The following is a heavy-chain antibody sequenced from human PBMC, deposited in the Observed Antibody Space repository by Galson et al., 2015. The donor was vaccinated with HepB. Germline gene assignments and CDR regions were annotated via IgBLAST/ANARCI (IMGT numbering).Heavy chain of an antibody. Sequence: SVKVSCKASGYSFTNYDVSWVRQATGQGLEYLGWMNPNSGNTGYAQTFKGRVTMTRNTSISTAYMELSGLRSEDTAVYFCAAVVTARSRAFDLWGQGTMVTGAS. J-gene: IGHJ3*01. V-gene: IGHV1-8*01. D-gene: IGHD2-21*02. CDR2: MNPNSGNT. CDR1: GYSFTNYD. CDR3: AAVVTARSRAFDL.